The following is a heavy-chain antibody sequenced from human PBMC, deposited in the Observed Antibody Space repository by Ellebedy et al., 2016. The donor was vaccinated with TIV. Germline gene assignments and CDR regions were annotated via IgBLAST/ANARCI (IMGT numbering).Heavy chain of an antibody. J-gene: IGHJ5*01. CDR2: ITSSGGST. V-gene: IGHV3-23*01. CDR1: GFTFSNYA. D-gene: IGHD5-12*01. CDR3: AKGGATILHWFDS. Sequence: GESLKISCAATGFTFSNYAMNWVRQAPGKGLEWVSVITSSGGSTYYTDSVKGRFAISRDNSKNTLYLQMTSLRAEDTAVYFCAKGGATILHWFDSWGQGTLVTVSS.